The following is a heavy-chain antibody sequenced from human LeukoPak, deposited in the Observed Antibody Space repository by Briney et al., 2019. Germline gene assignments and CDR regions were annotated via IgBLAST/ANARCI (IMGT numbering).Heavy chain of an antibody. CDR3: AREGYISGYGVIDY. D-gene: IGHD5-18*01. CDR1: GFVFGDYS. CDR2: IKRDGSER. Sequence: GGSLRLTCAASGFVFGDYSMSWVRQTPGKGLEWVANIKRDGSERHYVDSVKGRFTISRDNAKSSLYLQMNSLRADDTAVYYCAREGYISGYGVIDYWGQGTLVTVSS. V-gene: IGHV3-7*01. J-gene: IGHJ4*02.